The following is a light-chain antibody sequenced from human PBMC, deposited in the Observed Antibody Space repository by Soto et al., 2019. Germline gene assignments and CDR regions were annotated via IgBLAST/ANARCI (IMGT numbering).Light chain of an antibody. CDR3: QQSYSTLPYT. V-gene: IGKV1-39*01. Sequence: DIQMTQSPSSLAASVGDRVTITCRASQSISGYLNWYQQKPGKAPKLLIYAASTLQSGVPSRFSGSGSGTNFTLSIRSLQPEDFATYYCQQSYSTLPYTFGQGTKVDIK. J-gene: IGKJ2*01. CDR2: AAS. CDR1: QSISGY.